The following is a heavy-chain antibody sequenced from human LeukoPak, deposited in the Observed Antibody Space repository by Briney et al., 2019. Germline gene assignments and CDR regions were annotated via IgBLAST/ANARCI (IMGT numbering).Heavy chain of an antibody. D-gene: IGHD3-22*01. V-gene: IGHV4-39*01. J-gene: IGHJ4*02. CDR3: AGRRRDYYDSSGYEVLDY. CDR2: IYYSGST. Sequence: PSETLSLTCTVSGGSISSSSYYWGWIRQPPGKGLEWIGSIYYSGSTYYNPSLKSRVTISVDTSKNQFSLKLSSVTAADTAVYYCAGRRRDYYDSSGYEVLDYWGQGTLVTVSS. CDR1: GGSISSSSYY.